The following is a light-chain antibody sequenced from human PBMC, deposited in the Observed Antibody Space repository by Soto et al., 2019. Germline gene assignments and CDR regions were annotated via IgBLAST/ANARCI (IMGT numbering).Light chain of an antibody. V-gene: IGKV2-28*01. CDR3: MQPLQTPWT. CDR1: QSLLDSNGYSY. Sequence: VMTQSPLSLPVTPGEPASISCTSSQSLLDSNGYSYLDWYLQKPGQSPQLLIYMGSNRASGVPDRFTGSGSGTDFTLKISRVEAEDVGVYYCMQPLQTPWTFGQGTKVEIK. CDR2: MGS. J-gene: IGKJ1*01.